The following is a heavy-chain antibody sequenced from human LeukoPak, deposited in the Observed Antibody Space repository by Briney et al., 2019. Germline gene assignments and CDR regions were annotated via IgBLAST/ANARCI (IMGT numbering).Heavy chain of an antibody. Sequence: GGSLRLSCTASGFTFGDYAMSWFRQAPGKGLEWVGFIRSKAYGGTTEYAASVKGRFTISRDDSTSIAYLQMNSLKTEDTAVYYCTRDEGPYYDILTGYPQGFDPWGQGTLVTVSS. CDR3: TRDEGPYYDILTGYPQGFDP. CDR1: GFTFGDYA. V-gene: IGHV3-49*03. D-gene: IGHD3-9*01. J-gene: IGHJ5*02. CDR2: IRSKAYGGTT.